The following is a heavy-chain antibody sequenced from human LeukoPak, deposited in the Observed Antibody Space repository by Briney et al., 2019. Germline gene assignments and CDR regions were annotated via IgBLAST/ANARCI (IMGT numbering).Heavy chain of an antibody. CDR3: ARDSYDSSGYPSFAY. V-gene: IGHV3-21*01. J-gene: IGHJ4*02. CDR2: IISSSGYI. CDR1: GCTSITYS. Sequence: GGSLRLSCAASGCTSITYSVNWVRRAPGGGLVWGSSIISSSGYIYYADSVKGRFTITRDNDKDSLYLQMNSVRVADAATYVYARDSYDSSGYPSFAYWGQGTLVTVSS. D-gene: IGHD3-22*01.